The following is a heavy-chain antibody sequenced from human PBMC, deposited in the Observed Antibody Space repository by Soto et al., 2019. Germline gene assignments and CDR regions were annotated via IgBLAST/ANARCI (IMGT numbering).Heavy chain of an antibody. D-gene: IGHD3-22*01. CDR1: GYSFTSHW. V-gene: IGHV5-51*01. CDR2: IYPDDSDT. CDR3: ARRVPMTVVDDAFDI. Sequence: GESLKISCKGSGYSFTSHWIGWVRQMPGKGLEWMGIIYPDDSDTRYSPSFRGQVTISVDKSINTAYLQWSSLKASDTAMYYCARRVPMTVVDDAFDIWGRGTMVTVS. J-gene: IGHJ3*02.